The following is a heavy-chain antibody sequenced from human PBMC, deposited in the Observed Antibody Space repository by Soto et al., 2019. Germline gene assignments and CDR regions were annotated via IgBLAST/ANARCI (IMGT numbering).Heavy chain of an antibody. CDR2: LSHDGGNI. J-gene: IGHJ5*02. V-gene: IGHV3-23*01. D-gene: IGHD2-2*01. CDR3: AKQMRTWVDNAIDL. Sequence: HGESLKISCVAPDFSFTHHAMTWVRLPPGKGLQWVAALSHDGGNIYYRDSVRGRFTISRDNSKNTLYLQMHSLKAEDTAVYFCAKQMRTWVDNAIDLWGQGTQVTVYS. CDR1: DFSFTHHA.